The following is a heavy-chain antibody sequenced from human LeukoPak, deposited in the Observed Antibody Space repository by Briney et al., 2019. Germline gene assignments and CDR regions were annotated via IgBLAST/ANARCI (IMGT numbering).Heavy chain of an antibody. CDR1: GSSLDNYA. V-gene: IGHV3-48*04. CDR2: ISRSSLAI. D-gene: IGHD6-13*01. J-gene: IGHJ6*03. CDR3: AGDPSVGSTWYYYVDV. Sequence: GGSLRLSCEASGSSLDNYAMSCVRQAPGKGLEYIAYISRSSLAINYAESVRGRFIFSRDNARNSLYLQMNGLRADDTAVYHCAGDPSVGSTWYYYVDVWGKGTTVTVSS.